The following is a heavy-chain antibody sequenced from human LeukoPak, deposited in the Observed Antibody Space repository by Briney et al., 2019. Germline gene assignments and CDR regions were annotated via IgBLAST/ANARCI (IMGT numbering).Heavy chain of an antibody. CDR1: GDSIRSYY. CDR2: IYYSGTT. V-gene: IGHV4-59*08. J-gene: IGHJ4*02. Sequence: SETLSLTCTFSGDSIRSYYWSWIRQPPGKGLEWLGYIYYSGTTNYNPSLKSRLTMSLDTTKKQLSLRLTSVTAADTAVYYCARHLRSFPDCWGQGTLVTVSS. CDR3: ARHLRSFPDC. D-gene: IGHD3-3*02.